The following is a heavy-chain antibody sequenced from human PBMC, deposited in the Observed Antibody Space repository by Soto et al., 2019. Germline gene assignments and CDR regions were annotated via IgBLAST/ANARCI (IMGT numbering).Heavy chain of an antibody. CDR3: AGGGVRGVITRKRDYYGMDV. V-gene: IGHV5-10-1*01. Sequence: PGESLKISCKGSGYSFTSYWISWVRQMPGKGLEWMGRIDPSDSYTNYSPSFQGHVTISADKSISTAYLQWSSLKASDTAMYYCAGGGVRGVITRKRDYYGMDVWGQGTAVTGTS. CDR1: GYSFTSYW. J-gene: IGHJ6*02. CDR2: IDPSDSYT. D-gene: IGHD3-10*01.